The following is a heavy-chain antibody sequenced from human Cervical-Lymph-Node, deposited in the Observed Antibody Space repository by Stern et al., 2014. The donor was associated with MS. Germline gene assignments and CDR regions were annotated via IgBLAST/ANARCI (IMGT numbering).Heavy chain of an antibody. D-gene: IGHD2-8*02. Sequence: QVQLVQSGAEVKKPGASVKISCKASTYTFTSYSIHWVRQAPGQRLEWMGRINGGDGDTIYSQKFQGRVTLTRDTSASTAYMELDSLRSEDSAVYYCARAGSSLVVYDHFDYWGQGTLVTVSS. CDR2: INGGDGDT. CDR3: ARAGSSLVVYDHFDY. CDR1: TYTFTSYS. V-gene: IGHV1-3*01. J-gene: IGHJ4*02.